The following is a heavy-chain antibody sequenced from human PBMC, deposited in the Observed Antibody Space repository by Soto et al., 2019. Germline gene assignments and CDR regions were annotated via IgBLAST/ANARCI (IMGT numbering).Heavy chain of an antibody. CDR2: ISYSGST. CDR1: GGSIRSGNYY. CDR3: ATMGTPATGLYYFDY. Sequence: QVQLQESGPGLVKPSQTLSLTCTVSGGSIRSGNYYWSWIRQSPGKGLEWIAFISYSGSTYYSASLQSRVTMSVDPSKKQFSLNLNFVTAADTAVYYCATMGTPATGLYYFDYWGQGTLVTVSS. V-gene: IGHV4-30-4*01. D-gene: IGHD1-7*01. J-gene: IGHJ4*02.